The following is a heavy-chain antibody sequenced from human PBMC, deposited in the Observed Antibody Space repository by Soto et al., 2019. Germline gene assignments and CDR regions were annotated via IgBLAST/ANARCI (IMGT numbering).Heavy chain of an antibody. CDR1: GFTFRGDV. Sequence: EVQLLESGGDLVQPGGSLRLSCAASGFTFRGDVMSWVRQAPGKGLEWVSSISGSGEMTHYADSVKGRFTISRDNAKNTLYLQMESLRAEDTALYYCARSEMTYNWNDWGQGALVTVSS. J-gene: IGHJ4*02. V-gene: IGHV3-23*01. CDR2: ISGSGEMT. D-gene: IGHD1-20*01. CDR3: ARSEMTYNWND.